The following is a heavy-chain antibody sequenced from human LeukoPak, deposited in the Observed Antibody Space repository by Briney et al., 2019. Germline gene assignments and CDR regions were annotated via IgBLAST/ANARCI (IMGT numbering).Heavy chain of an antibody. J-gene: IGHJ5*02. CDR2: IYHSGST. CDR3: ARRRITMVRGEGWFDP. Sequence: SETLSLTCAVSGYSISSGYYGGWIRQPPGQGLAWIGSIYHSGSTYYNPSLKSRVTISVDTSKNQFSLKLSSVTAADTAVYYCARRRITMVRGEGWFDPWGQGTLVPVSS. D-gene: IGHD3-10*01. V-gene: IGHV4-38-2*01. CDR1: GYSISSGYY.